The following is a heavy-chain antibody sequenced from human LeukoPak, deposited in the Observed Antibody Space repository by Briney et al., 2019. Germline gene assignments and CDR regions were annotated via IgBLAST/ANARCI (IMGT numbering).Heavy chain of an antibody. CDR3: ARVSGSVTTINFDP. D-gene: IGHD4-17*01. CDR1: GGSINGYY. Sequence: PSETLPLTRTVSGGSINGYYSSWIRQPPGKGLEWIAYMYYSGGTKYNPSLKSRVTISVDPSKNQFFLKLNSVTAADTAVYYCARVSGSVTTINFDPWGHESPLTVSS. CDR2: MYYSGGT. J-gene: IGHJ5*02. V-gene: IGHV4-59*01.